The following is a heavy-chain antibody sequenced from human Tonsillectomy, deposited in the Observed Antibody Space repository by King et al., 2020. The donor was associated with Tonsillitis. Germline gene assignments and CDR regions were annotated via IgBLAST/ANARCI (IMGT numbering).Heavy chain of an antibody. Sequence: QLVQSGPEVRKPGASVKVSCKASGYTFTDYYIHWVRQAPGQGLEWMGWINPNDGGTNYAQKFQGRVIMTRDTSISTAYMELSRLTSDDPAVFYCARDPTDGRDCQYFVLWGRGTLVTVSS. V-gene: IGHV1-2*02. CDR1: GYTFTDYY. D-gene: IGHD2-21*02. J-gene: IGHJ2*01. CDR2: INPNDGGT. CDR3: ARDPTDGRDCQYFVL.